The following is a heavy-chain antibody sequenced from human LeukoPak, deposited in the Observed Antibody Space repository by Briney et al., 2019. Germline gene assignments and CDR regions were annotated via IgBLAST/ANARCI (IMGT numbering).Heavy chain of an antibody. CDR2: MNPNSGNT. Sequence: GASVKVSCKASGYTFTSHDINWVRQATGQGLEWMGWMNPNSGNTGYAQKFQGRVTMTRNTSISTAYMELSSLRSEDTAVYYCARRVVRGVKVYFDYWGQGTLVTVSS. CDR1: GYTFTSHD. CDR3: ARRVVRGVKVYFDY. D-gene: IGHD3-10*01. V-gene: IGHV1-8*01. J-gene: IGHJ4*02.